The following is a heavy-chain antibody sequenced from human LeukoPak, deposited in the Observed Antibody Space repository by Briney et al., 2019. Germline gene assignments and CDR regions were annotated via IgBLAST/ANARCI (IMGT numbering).Heavy chain of an antibody. CDR1: GFSLRTTGVG. D-gene: IGHD1-26*01. CDR2: IYWDDDK. V-gene: IGHV2-5*02. J-gene: IGHJ3*02. CDR3: ARNRRYSGSYSAFDI. Sequence: SGPTLVKPTQTLTLTCTFCGFSLRTTGVGVGWIRQPPGKALEWLALIYWDDDKRHSPSLRSRLTITKDTSKNQVVLTMTNMDPVETATYYCARNRRYSGSYSAFDIWGQGTMVTVSS.